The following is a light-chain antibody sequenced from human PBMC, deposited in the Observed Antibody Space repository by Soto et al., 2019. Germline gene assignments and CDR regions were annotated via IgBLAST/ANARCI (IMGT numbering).Light chain of an antibody. J-gene: IGKJ1*01. CDR3: QQFAISRT. CDR1: HNIERW. CDR2: DAS. Sequence: IQVTQSPSSVPSSVGDRVTITCRASHNIERWMAWYQQKPGRAPSLLIFDASTLHSGVPSRFSGSGSGTDFTLTISSLQPDDFATYYCQQFAISRTFGQGTKVDIK. V-gene: IGKV1-5*01.